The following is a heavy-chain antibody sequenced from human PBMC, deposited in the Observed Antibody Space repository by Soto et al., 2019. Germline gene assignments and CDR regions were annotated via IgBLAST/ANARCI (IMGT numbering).Heavy chain of an antibody. CDR3: ARQTAMYYDFWSGRSYFYYGLDV. D-gene: IGHD3-3*01. J-gene: IGHJ6*02. CDR2: INYNGTT. Sequence: PSETLSLTCTVSGDSIVSGGFYWNWIRQHPGKGLGWIGYINYNGTTNYNPSLKSRVSISLDTSKNQFSLKLTSVTDADTAIYYCARQTAMYYDFWSGRSYFYYGLDVWGQGTAVTVS. V-gene: IGHV4-31*03. CDR1: GDSIVSGGFY.